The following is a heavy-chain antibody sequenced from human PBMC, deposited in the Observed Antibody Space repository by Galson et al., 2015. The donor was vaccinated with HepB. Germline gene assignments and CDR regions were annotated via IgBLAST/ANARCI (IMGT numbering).Heavy chain of an antibody. CDR1: GGSFSGYY. Sequence: LSLTCAVYGGSFSGYYWSWIRQPPGKGLEWIGEINHSGSTNYNPSLKSRVTISVDTSKNQFSLKLSSVTAADTAVYYCARATSSWPGGMDVWGQGTTVTVSS. V-gene: IGHV4-34*01. J-gene: IGHJ6*02. D-gene: IGHD6-13*01. CDR3: ARATSSWPGGMDV. CDR2: INHSGST.